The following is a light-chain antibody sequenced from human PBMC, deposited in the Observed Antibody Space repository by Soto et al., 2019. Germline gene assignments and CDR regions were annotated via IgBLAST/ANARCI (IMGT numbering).Light chain of an antibody. J-gene: IGLJ3*02. CDR1: SSNIGSHV. V-gene: IGLV1-44*01. Sequence: QSALTQPPSASGTPGQRVTISCSGSSSNIGSHVVYWYQQLPGTAPKLLIYNNNQRPAGVPDRCSGSKSGTTASLAISGLQSEDEADYYCAVWDDSLNGWVFGGGTKLTVL. CDR3: AVWDDSLNGWV. CDR2: NNN.